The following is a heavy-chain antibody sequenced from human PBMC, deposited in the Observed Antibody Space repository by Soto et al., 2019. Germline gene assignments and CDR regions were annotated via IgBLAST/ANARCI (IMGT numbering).Heavy chain of an antibody. V-gene: IGHV5-51*01. J-gene: IGHJ6*02. CDR1: GYSFTSYW. CDR2: IYPGDSDT. Sequence: PGESLKISCKGSGYSFTSYWIGWVRQMPGKGLEWMGIIYPGDSDTRYSPSFQGQVTISADKSISTAYLQWSSLKASDTAMYYCARHRAVAGTIYRYYYYGMDVWGQGTTVTVSS. D-gene: IGHD6-19*01. CDR3: ARHRAVAGTIYRYYYYGMDV.